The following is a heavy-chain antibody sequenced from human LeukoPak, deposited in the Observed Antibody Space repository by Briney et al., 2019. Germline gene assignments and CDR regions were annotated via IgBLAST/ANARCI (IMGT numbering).Heavy chain of an antibody. D-gene: IGHD6-19*01. CDR3: ARGIAVTREFDQ. CDR1: GYTFTTYG. J-gene: IGHJ4*02. CDR2: ISENKGNT. V-gene: IGHV1-18*04. Sequence: ASVKVSCKASGYTFTTYGVNWVRQAPGQGREWRGWISENKGNTNHAQRFQGRVTLTTDTSTNTAYMELRSLRSDDTAVYYCARGIAVTREFDQWGQGTLVIVSS.